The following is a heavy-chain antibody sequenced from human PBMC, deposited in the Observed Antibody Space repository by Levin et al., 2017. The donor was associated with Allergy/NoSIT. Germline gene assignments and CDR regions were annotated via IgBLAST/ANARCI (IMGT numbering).Heavy chain of an antibody. CDR3: GKDRGTVTTRGPFDN. Sequence: SLKISCAASGFTFDDYAMHWVRQVPGKGLEWVSGISWNSDHIGYAHSVKGRFTISRDNAKNSLYLQMNSLRVEDTALYYCGKDRGTVTTRGPFDNWGQGTLVTVSS. D-gene: IGHD4-17*01. CDR2: ISWNSDHI. CDR1: GFTFDDYA. J-gene: IGHJ4*02. V-gene: IGHV3-9*01.